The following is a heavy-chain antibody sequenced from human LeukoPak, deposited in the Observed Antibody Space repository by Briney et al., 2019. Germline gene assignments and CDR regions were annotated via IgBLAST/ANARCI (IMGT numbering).Heavy chain of an antibody. Sequence: PSETLSLTCTVSGGSISSSSYYWGWIRQPPGTGLEWIGSIYYSGSTYYNPSLKSRVTISVDTSKNQFSLKLSSVTAADTAVYYCARHLALAYCGGDCYPGSFFDYWGQGTLVTVSS. V-gene: IGHV4-39*01. CDR1: GGSISSSSYY. CDR3: ARHLALAYCGGDCYPGSFFDY. D-gene: IGHD2-21*02. J-gene: IGHJ4*02. CDR2: IYYSGST.